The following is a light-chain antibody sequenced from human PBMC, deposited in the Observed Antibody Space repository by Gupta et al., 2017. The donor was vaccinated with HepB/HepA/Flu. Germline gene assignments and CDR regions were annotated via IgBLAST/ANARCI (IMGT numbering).Light chain of an antibody. J-gene: IGLJ2*01. Sequence: QSVLPQPLSVSGAPWQRVTISCAGSSSNTGATYDVHWYQQLPGTAPKLLIYSSSNRPSGVPDRLSASKSGTSASLAITGLQTEDEADYFCQSYDSSLSSPVFGRGTKLTVL. CDR2: SSS. V-gene: IGLV1-40*01. CDR3: QSYDSSLSSPV. CDR1: SSNTGATYD.